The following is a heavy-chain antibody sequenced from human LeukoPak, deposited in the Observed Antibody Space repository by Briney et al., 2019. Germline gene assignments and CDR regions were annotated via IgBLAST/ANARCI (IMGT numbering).Heavy chain of an antibody. V-gene: IGHV1-2*02. Sequence: ASVKVSCKASGYTFSAYYMHWVRQAPGQGLDWMGWIDTNSGATKYAQKFQGRVTITRDTSIGTAYMELSTPISDDTAVYYCASEAFCVGGSCQLHRVASWGPGTLVTVSS. D-gene: IGHD2-15*01. CDR2: IDTNSGAT. CDR1: GYTFSAYY. CDR3: ASEAFCVGGSCQLHRVAS. J-gene: IGHJ4*02.